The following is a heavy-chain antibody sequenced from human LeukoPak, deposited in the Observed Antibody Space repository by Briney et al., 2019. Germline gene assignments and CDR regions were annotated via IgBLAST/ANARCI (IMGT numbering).Heavy chain of an antibody. D-gene: IGHD2-2*01. V-gene: IGHV1-8*03. CDR3: ARGRKYQLLWRRGYYYYYMDV. Sequence: ASVKVSCKASGYTFTSYGISWVRQATGQGLEWMGWMNPNSGNTGYAQKFQGRVTITRNTSISTAYMELSSLRSEDTAVYYCARGRKYQLLWRRGYYYYYMDVWGKGTTVTVSS. CDR2: MNPNSGNT. CDR1: GYTFTSYG. J-gene: IGHJ6*03.